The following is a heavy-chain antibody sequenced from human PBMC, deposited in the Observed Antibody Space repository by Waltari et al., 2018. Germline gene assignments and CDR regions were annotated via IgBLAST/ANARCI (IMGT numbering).Heavy chain of an antibody. CDR2: VSFSGST. CDR1: GASLSSSY. CDR3: ARQRGVEGLY. Sequence: QVQLQESGPGLVKPSETLSLTCAVSGASLSSSYWAWIRQPPGKGLEWIGYVSFSGSTTYNPSLKSRVTRSLDTSRNQVSLKLTSVTAADTAVYYCARQRGVEGLYWGQGTLVTVSS. J-gene: IGHJ4*02. V-gene: IGHV4-59*08. D-gene: IGHD2-8*02.